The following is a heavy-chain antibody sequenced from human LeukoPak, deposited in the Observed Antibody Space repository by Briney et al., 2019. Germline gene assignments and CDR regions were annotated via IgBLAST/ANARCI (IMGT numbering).Heavy chain of an antibody. CDR1: GFTFSSYS. Sequence: GGSLRLSCAASGFTFSSYSMNWVRQAPGKGLEWVSYISSSSSYIYYGDSVKGRFTISRDNAKNSLYLEMNSLRVEDTAVYYCARERSGCSSTSCSLNLDYWGQGTLVTVSS. J-gene: IGHJ4*02. CDR2: ISSSSSYI. CDR3: ARERSGCSSTSCSLNLDY. D-gene: IGHD2-2*01. V-gene: IGHV3-21*05.